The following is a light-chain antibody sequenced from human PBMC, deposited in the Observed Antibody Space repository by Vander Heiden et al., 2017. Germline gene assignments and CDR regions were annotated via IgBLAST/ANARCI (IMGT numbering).Light chain of an antibody. CDR3: QQYGSSSWT. CDR2: AAS. Sequence: VLTQSPGTLSLSPGETATLSCRASRNVNSHYLAWYQQKPGQAPRLLIYAASSRATGIPDRFSGGGSGTDFALTISRLEPEGSAVYYCQQYGSSSWTFGQGTKVEIK. V-gene: IGKV3-20*01. CDR1: RNVNSHY. J-gene: IGKJ1*01.